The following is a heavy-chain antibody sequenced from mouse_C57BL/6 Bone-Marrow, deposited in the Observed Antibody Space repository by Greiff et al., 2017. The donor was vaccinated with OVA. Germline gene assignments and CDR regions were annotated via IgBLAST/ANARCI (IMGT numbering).Heavy chain of an antibody. D-gene: IGHD2-10*01. CDR3: ARRKPYYALDY. CDR2: IHPNSGST. J-gene: IGHJ2*01. CDR1: GYTFTSYW. Sequence: QVQLQQPGAELVKPGASVKLSCKASGYTFTSYWMHWVKQRPGQGLEWIGMIHPNSGSTNYNEKFKSKATLTVDKSSSTAYMQLSSLTSEYSAVYYCARRKPYYALDYWGQGTTLTVSS. V-gene: IGHV1-64*01.